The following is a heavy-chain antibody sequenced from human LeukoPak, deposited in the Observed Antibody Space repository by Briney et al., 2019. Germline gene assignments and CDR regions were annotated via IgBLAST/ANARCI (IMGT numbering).Heavy chain of an antibody. D-gene: IGHD6-13*01. V-gene: IGHV3-21*01. J-gene: IGHJ4*02. Sequence: GGSLRLSCTASGFTFSSYSMNWVRQAPGKGLEWVSSISSGNSYIYYADSVKGRFTISRDNAKNSLYLQMNSLRAEDTAVYYCARGVTSIAAAGPWFGYWGQGTLVTISS. CDR1: GFTFSSYS. CDR2: ISSGNSYI. CDR3: ARGVTSIAAAGPWFGY.